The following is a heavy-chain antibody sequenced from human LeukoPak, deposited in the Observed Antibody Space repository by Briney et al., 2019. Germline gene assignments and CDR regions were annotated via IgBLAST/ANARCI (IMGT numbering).Heavy chain of an antibody. D-gene: IGHD3-10*01. J-gene: IGHJ4*02. CDR2: ISYDGRKT. Sequence: GGSLRLSCAASGFTFSSYAMSWVRQAPGKGLEWVAFISYDGRKTYFGDSVKGRCTISRDNSENTLYLEMHSLRSEDTAVYYCAKGLRWVGKYYHNHFDYWGQGTLVTVSS. CDR3: AKGLRWVGKYYHNHFDY. CDR1: GFTFSSYA. V-gene: IGHV3-30*18.